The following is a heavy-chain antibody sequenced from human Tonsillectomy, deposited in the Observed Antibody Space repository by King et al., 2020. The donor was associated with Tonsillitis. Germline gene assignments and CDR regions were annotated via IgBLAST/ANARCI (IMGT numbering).Heavy chain of an antibody. CDR2: IISSGTTI. Sequence: QLVQSGGGLVKPGGSLRLSCAASGFTFRDFYMSWIRQVPGKGLEWGSYIISSGTTIYYTDTVKGRFTISRDNAKNSLYLEKNSLRAEDTAVYYGVRAGIGWYERSFDSWGHGILVSVSA. D-gene: IGHD6-19*01. V-gene: IGHV3-11*01. CDR3: VRAGIGWYERSFDS. CDR1: GFTFRDFY. J-gene: IGHJ4*01.